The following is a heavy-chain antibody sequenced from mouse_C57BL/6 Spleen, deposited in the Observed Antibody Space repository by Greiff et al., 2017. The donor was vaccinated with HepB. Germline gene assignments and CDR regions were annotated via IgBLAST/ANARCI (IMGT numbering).Heavy chain of an antibody. D-gene: IGHD4-1*02. CDR1: GYTFTDYE. V-gene: IGHV1-15*01. J-gene: IGHJ3*01. CDR2: IDPETGGT. CDR3: TSPQLGQGFAY. Sequence: VQLQQSGAELVRPGASVTLSCKASGYTFTDYEMHWVKQTPVHGLEWIGAIDPETGGTAYNQKFKGKAILTADKSSSTAYMELRSLTSEDSAVYYCTSPQLGQGFAYWGQGTLVTVSA.